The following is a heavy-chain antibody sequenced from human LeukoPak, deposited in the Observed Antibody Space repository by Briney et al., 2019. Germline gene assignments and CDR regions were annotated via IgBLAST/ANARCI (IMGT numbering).Heavy chain of an antibody. Sequence: SETLSLTCTVSGGSISSSSYYWGWIRQPPGKGLEWIGSIYYSGSTYYNPSLKSRVTISVDTSKNQFSLKLSSVTAADTAVYYCARDSGYDLILDVWGQGTTVTVSS. J-gene: IGHJ6*02. V-gene: IGHV4-39*07. CDR2: IYYSGST. CDR3: ARDSGYDLILDV. CDR1: GGSISSSSYY. D-gene: IGHD5-12*01.